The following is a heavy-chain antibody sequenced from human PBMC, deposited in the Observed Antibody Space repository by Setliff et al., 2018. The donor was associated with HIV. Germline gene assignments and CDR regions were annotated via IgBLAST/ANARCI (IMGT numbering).Heavy chain of an antibody. V-gene: IGHV4-59*01. CDR3: ARAQTDYYGMDV. CDR1: GDSLGSYY. J-gene: IGHJ6*02. CDR2: IYHSGSS. Sequence: PSETLSLTCSVSGDSLGSYYWSWIRQPPGKGLEWIGYIYHSGSSNSNPSLKSRVTISGDTSKNQLSLKLSSVTAADTSVYYCARAQTDYYGMDVWGQGTTVTAP.